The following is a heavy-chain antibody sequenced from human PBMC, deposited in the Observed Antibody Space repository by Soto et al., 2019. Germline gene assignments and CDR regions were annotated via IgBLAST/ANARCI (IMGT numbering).Heavy chain of an antibody. Sequence: EVRLVESGGGLVQPGGSLRLSCVASGFTFSNFWMSWVRQAPGKGLEWVANIKGDGSKKRYLDSVKGRLTISRDNAKNLVYLEMNSLRVEDTALYYCGRDEVRNGVGVWGQGTTVTVSS. CDR3: GRDEVRNGVGV. J-gene: IGHJ6*02. V-gene: IGHV3-7*01. CDR2: IKGDGSKK. CDR1: GFTFSNFW.